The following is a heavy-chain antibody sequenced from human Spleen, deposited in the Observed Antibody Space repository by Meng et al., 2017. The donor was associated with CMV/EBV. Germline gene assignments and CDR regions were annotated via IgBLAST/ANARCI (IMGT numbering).Heavy chain of an antibody. V-gene: IGHV3-20*04. CDR1: GFTFSSYW. D-gene: IGHD3-3*01. CDR3: ARDTRARHDFWSGFRPSSGYYGMDV. J-gene: IGHJ6*02. Sequence: GGSLRLSCAASGFTFSSYWMSWVRQAPGKGLEWVSCINWNGGSTAYADSVKGRFTISRDHAKNSLSLQMNSLRAEDTAVYYCARDTRARHDFWSGFRPSSGYYGMDVWGQGTTVTVSS. CDR2: INWNGGST.